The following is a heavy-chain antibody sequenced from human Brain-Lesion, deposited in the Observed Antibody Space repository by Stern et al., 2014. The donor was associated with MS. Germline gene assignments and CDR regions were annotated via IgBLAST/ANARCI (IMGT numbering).Heavy chain of an antibody. CDR1: GFTFSTSA. Sequence: VQLVESGGGLVQPGGSLRLSCAASGFTFSTSAMSWVRQAQGKGLEWVSAIGGSGDSTYYADSVKGRFTISRDNSKNTLYLQMNSLRAEDTAVYYCAKDDYYYDSGGYLGWFDSWGQGTLVTVSS. J-gene: IGHJ5*01. V-gene: IGHV3-23*04. CDR2: IGGSGDST. D-gene: IGHD3-22*01. CDR3: AKDDYYYDSGGYLGWFDS.